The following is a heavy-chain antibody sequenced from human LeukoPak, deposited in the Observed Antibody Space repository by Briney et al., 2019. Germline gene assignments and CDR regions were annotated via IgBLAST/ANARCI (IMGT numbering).Heavy chain of an antibody. CDR3: AKDLVGATAS. J-gene: IGHJ5*02. D-gene: IGHD1-26*01. CDR1: GFTFSTYS. CDR2: ISGSSTTI. Sequence: GGSLRLSCAASGFTFSTYSINWVRQAPGKGLEWVSYISGSSTTIYYADSVKGRLTISRDNAKNSLYLQMHSLRDEDTAVYYCAKDLVGATASWGQGTLVTVSS. V-gene: IGHV3-48*02.